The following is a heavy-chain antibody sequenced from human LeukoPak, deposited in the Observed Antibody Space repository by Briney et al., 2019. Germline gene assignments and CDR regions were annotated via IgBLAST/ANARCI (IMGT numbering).Heavy chain of an antibody. CDR2: IYYSGST. CDR1: GGSISSGSYY. CDR3: ARVSGTYYDFWSPRHFDY. J-gene: IGHJ4*02. D-gene: IGHD3-3*01. Sequence: QASQTLSLTCTVSGGSISSGSYYWSWIRQPPGKGLEWIGSIYYSGSTYYNPSLKSRVTISVDRSKNQFSLKLSSVTAADTAVYYCARVSGTYYDFWSPRHFDYWGQGTLVTVSS. V-gene: IGHV4-39*07.